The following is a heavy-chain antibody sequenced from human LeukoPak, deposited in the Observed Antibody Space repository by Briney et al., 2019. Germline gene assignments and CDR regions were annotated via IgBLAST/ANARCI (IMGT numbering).Heavy chain of an antibody. D-gene: IGHD3-16*01. V-gene: IGHV3-30-3*01. Sequence: GRSLRLPCAASGFTFSSYAMHWVRQAPGKGLEWVAVISYDGSNKYYADSVKGRFTVSRDNSKNTLYLQMNSLRAEDTAVYYCARDGGRDWFDPWGQGTLVTVSS. CDR1: GFTFSSYA. CDR2: ISYDGSNK. CDR3: ARDGGRDWFDP. J-gene: IGHJ5*02.